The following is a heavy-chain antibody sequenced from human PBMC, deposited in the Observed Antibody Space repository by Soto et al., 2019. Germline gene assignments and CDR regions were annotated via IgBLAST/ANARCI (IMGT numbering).Heavy chain of an antibody. CDR3: ARDPRDYGDYRYHFES. V-gene: IGHV3-30*03. D-gene: IGHD4-17*01. J-gene: IGHJ4*02. CDR2: ISYDGNNK. CDR1: RFTFSNYG. Sequence: PGRSLKLSCAASRFTFSNYGMHLVRQAPGKGPQWVSYISYDGNNKYYADSVKGRFTISRDNSRNTVSLQMSALRPDDTAVYYCARDPRDYGDYRYHFESWGEGTLVTVSS.